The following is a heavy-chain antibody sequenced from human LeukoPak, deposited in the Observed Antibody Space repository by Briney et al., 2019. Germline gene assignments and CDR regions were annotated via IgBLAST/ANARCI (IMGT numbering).Heavy chain of an antibody. Sequence: GGSLRLSCAASGFTFSSYWMSWVRQAPGKGLEWVANIKQDGSAKYYVDSVKGRFTISRDNAKNSLYLQMNSLRAEDTAVYYCARGRYCSSTSCYTRNNWFDPWGQGTLVTVSS. CDR1: GFTFSSYW. V-gene: IGHV3-7*01. J-gene: IGHJ5*02. D-gene: IGHD2-2*02. CDR3: ARGRYCSSTSCYTRNNWFDP. CDR2: IKQDGSAK.